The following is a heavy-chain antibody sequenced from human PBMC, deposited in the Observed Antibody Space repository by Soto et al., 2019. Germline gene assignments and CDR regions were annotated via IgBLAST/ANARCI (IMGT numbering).Heavy chain of an antibody. CDR3: AREGGGSYSPPKD. D-gene: IGHD1-26*01. V-gene: IGHV1-69*13. CDR2: IIPGFGAA. CDR1: GGTFSSFA. Sequence: SVKVSCKASGGTFSSFAISWVRQAPGQGLEWMGGIIPGFGAANYAQKFQDRVTINADESTRTAYMELSSLRSEDTAVYFCAREGGGSYSPPKDWGQGTLVTVSS. J-gene: IGHJ4*02.